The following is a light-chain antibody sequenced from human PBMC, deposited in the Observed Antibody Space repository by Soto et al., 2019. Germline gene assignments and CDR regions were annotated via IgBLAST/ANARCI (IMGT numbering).Light chain of an antibody. J-gene: IGKJ1*01. CDR1: QSVSSN. CDR2: DAS. CDR3: QQYDYWPPWT. Sequence: EIVMTQSPATLSVSPGERATLSCRASQSVSSNLAWYQQKPGQGPRLLIYDASTRAADIPARFSGSGSGTEFTLTISSLRSEDFEVYYCQQYDYWPPWTFGQGNKVEIK. V-gene: IGKV3-15*01.